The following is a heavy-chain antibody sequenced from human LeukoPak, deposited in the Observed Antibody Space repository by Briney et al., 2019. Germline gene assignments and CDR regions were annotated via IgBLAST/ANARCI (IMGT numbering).Heavy chain of an antibody. CDR1: GFTFSSYS. V-gene: IGHV3-21*01. Sequence: GGALRLSCAASGFTFSSYSMNWVRQAPRKGLEWVSSISSSGSYIYYADSVKGRFTISRDNAKNSLYLQMNSLRAEDTAVYYCAREGSSSSWYTVPYYYYYMDVWGKGTTVTVSS. CDR2: ISSSGSYI. J-gene: IGHJ6*03. D-gene: IGHD6-13*01. CDR3: AREGSSSSWYTVPYYYYYMDV.